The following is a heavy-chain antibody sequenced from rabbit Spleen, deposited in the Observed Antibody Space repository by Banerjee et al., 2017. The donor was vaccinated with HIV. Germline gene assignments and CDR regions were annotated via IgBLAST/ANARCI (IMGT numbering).Heavy chain of an antibody. CDR2: IDAGDGNT. CDR1: GIDFSSRYW. V-gene: IGHV1S45*01. CDR3: ARKINDEGTL. Sequence: QEQLEESGGGLVKPEGSLTLTCKASGIDFSSRYWISWVRQAPEKGLEWIASIDAGDGNTHYATWAKGRFTISKASSTTVTLQMASLTAADTATYFCARKINDEGTLWGQGTLVTVS. D-gene: IGHD5-1*01. J-gene: IGHJ3*01.